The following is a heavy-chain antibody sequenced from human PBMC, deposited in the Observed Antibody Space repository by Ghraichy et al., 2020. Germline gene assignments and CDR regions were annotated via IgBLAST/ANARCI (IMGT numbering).Heavy chain of an antibody. CDR3: ARGGGYCSSTSCYTKSGGFDY. Sequence: GESLNISCAASGFTFSSYGMHWVRQAPGKGLEWVAVIWYDGSNKYYADSVKGRFTISRDNSKNTLYLQMNSLRAEDTAVYYCARGGGYCSSTSCYTKSGGFDYWGQGTLVTVSS. V-gene: IGHV3-33*01. D-gene: IGHD2-2*02. CDR1: GFTFSSYG. J-gene: IGHJ4*02. CDR2: IWYDGSNK.